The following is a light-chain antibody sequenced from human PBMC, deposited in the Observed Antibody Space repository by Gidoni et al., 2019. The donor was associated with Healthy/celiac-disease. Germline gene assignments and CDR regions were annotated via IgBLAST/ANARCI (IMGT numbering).Light chain of an antibody. Sequence: QTVVTQEPSLPVSPGGTVTLTCASSTGAVTSGYFTSWFQQKPGQAPRALIYNTDKKHSWTPARFSGSLLGGKAALTLSGVQPADEADYYCLIYYGRARVFGGGTKLTVL. CDR2: NTD. CDR3: LIYYGRARV. J-gene: IGLJ3*02. CDR1: TGAVTSGYF. V-gene: IGLV7-43*01.